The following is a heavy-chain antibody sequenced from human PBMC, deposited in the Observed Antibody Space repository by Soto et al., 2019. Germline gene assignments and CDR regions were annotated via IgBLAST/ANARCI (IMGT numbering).Heavy chain of an antibody. Sequence: PSETLSLTCAVSGGSISSGGYSWSWIRQPPGKGLEWIGYIYRSGSTYYNPSLKSRVTISVDSSKNQFSLKLSSVTAADTAVYYCARFPPPHYGMDVWGQGTTVTVSS. CDR3: ARFPPPHYGMDV. CDR2: IYRSGST. V-gene: IGHV4-30-2*01. J-gene: IGHJ6*02. CDR1: GGSISSGGYS.